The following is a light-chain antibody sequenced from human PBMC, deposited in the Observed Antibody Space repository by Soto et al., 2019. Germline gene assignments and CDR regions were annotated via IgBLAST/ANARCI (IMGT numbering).Light chain of an antibody. CDR2: AVS. CDR3: SSYTSDSSYV. CDR1: SSDVGLYDY. V-gene: IGLV2-14*01. J-gene: IGLJ1*01. Sequence: QSVPTQPASVSGSPGQSNTISCTGTSSDVGLYDYVSWYQQHPGKAPQLMIYAVSNRPSGVSNRFSASKSGNTASLFISGLQAEDEADYYCSSYTSDSSYVFGSGTKVTVL.